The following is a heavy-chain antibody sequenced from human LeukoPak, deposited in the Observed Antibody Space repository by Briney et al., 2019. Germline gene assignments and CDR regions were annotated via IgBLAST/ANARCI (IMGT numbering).Heavy chain of an antibody. CDR2: IKQDGSVK. D-gene: IGHD3-16*01. CDR1: GLPLSLYW. J-gene: IGHJ4*02. V-gene: IGHV3-7*01. Sequence: GGSLRLSCAASGLPLSLYWMNWVRQAPGKGLEWVANIKQDGSVKHYVDSVKGRFTISRDNAKDSLFLQMDSLTAEDTAMYFCASHPYHDNNAYLNHWGQGTLVTVSS. CDR3: ASHPYHDNNAYLNH.